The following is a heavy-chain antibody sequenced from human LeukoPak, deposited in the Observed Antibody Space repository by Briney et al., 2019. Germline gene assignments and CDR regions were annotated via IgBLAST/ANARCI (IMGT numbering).Heavy chain of an antibody. V-gene: IGHV4-34*01. J-gene: IGHJ6*02. CDR1: GGSFSGYY. CDR3: ARRSSSSSWFLVWGMDV. Sequence: PSETLSLTCAVYGGSFSGYYWSWIRQPPGKGLEWIGEINHSGSTNYNPSLKSRVTISVDTSKNQFSLKLSSVTAADTAVYYCARRSSSSSWFLVWGMDVWGQGTTVTVSS. CDR2: INHSGST. D-gene: IGHD6-13*01.